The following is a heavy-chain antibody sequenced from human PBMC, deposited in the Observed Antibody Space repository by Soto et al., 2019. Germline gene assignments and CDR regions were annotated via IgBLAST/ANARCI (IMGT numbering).Heavy chain of an antibody. J-gene: IGHJ6*02. D-gene: IGHD6-19*01. Sequence: GGSLRLSCAASGFTFSSYGMHWVRQAPGKGLEWVAVIWYDGSNKYYADSVKGRFTISRDNSKNTLYLQMNSLRAEDTAVYYCARDPGIAVAGTYYGMDVWGQGSTVTVSS. CDR3: ARDPGIAVAGTYYGMDV. CDR2: IWYDGSNK. CDR1: GFTFSSYG. V-gene: IGHV3-33*01.